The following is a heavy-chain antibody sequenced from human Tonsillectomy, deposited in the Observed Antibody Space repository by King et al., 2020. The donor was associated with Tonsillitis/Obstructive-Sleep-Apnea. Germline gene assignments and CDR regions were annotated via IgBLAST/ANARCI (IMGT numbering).Heavy chain of an antibody. D-gene: IGHD2-2*01. Sequence: VQLVESGGGLIQPGGSLRLSCAASGFTVSSNYMSWVRQAPGKGLEWVSLIYSGGSTYFADSVKGRFTISRDNSKNTLYLQMNSLRAEDTAVYYCARGGRRCESTSCYSYFDYWGQGTLVTVSS. J-gene: IGHJ4*02. V-gene: IGHV3-53*01. CDR1: GFTVSSNY. CDR3: ARGGRRCESTSCYSYFDY. CDR2: IYSGGST.